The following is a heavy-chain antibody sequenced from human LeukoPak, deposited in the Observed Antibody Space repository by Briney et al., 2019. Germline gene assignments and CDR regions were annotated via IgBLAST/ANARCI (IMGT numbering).Heavy chain of an antibody. CDR1: GFTLSSVR. J-gene: IGHJ3*02. Sequence: PGGSLRLSCSVSGFTLSSVRMHWVRQAPAKGLGWVAVISYNGSNKSYKGSVKGGFTIPRENSTTTQYVKMNRLRDEDTAVYYCARARKGYSYGHDDFDIWGQGTMVTVSS. V-gene: IGHV3-30*19. CDR2: ISYNGSNK. D-gene: IGHD5-18*01. CDR3: ARARKGYSYGHDDFDI.